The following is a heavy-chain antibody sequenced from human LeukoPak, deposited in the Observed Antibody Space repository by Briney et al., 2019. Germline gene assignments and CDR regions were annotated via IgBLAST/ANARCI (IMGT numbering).Heavy chain of an antibody. CDR1: GGSFSGYY. CDR2: INHSGST. J-gene: IGHJ3*02. D-gene: IGHD3-10*01. CDR3: ARGRSGSYYRFYAFDI. V-gene: IGHV4-34*01. Sequence: SETLSLTCAVYGGSFSGYYWSWIRQPPGKGLEWIGEINHSGSTNYNPSLKSRVTISVDTSKNQFSLKLSSVTAADTAVYYCARGRSGSYYRFYAFDIWGQGTMVTVSS.